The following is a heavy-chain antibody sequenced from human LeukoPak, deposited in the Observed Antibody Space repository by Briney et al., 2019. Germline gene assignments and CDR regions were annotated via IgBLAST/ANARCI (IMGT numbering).Heavy chain of an antibody. Sequence: SETLSLTCSISGYSISSGYFWGWIRQPPGKGLEWIGRFYTSGSTNYNPSLKSRVTISVDTSKNQFSLKLNSVTAADTAVYYCARGRDGYNFLNRGEYYYFDYWGQGTLVTVSS. CDR3: ARGRDGYNFLNRGEYYYFDY. J-gene: IGHJ4*02. V-gene: IGHV4-38-2*02. CDR1: GYSISSGYF. D-gene: IGHD5-24*01. CDR2: FYTSGST.